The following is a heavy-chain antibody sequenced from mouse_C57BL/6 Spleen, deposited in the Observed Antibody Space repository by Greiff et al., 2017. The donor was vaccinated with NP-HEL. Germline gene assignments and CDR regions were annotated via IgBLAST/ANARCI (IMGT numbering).Heavy chain of an antibody. D-gene: IGHD1-1*01. CDR2: ISDGGSYT. CDR1: GFTFSSYA. CDR3: ARDYYYGSSSENFDV. J-gene: IGHJ1*03. Sequence: EVQLVESGGGLVKPGGSLKLSCAASGFTFSSYAMSWVRQTPEKRLEWVATISDGGSYTYYPDNVKGRFTISRDNAKNNLYLQMSHLKSEDTAMYYCARDYYYGSSSENFDVWGTGTTVTVSS. V-gene: IGHV5-4*01.